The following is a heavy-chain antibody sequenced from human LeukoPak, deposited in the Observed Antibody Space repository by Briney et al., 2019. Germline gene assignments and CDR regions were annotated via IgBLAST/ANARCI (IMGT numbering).Heavy chain of an antibody. J-gene: IGHJ6*03. D-gene: IGHD6-13*01. CDR3: ARVQQQIIYYYYYYYMDV. CDR2: ISSSGSTI. Sequence: GGSLRLSCAASGFTFSSYEMNWVRQAPGKGLEWVSYISSSGSTIYYADSVKGRFTISRDNAKNSLYLQMNSLRAEDTAVYYCARVQQQIIYYYYYYYMDVWGKGTTVTVSS. V-gene: IGHV3-48*03. CDR1: GFTFSSYE.